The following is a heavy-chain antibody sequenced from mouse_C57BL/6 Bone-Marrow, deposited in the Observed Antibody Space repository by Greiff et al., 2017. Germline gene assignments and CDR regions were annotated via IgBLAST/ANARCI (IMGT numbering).Heavy chain of an antibody. CDR3: TILFITTVVFDY. Sequence: VQLKESGAELVRPGASVKLSCTASGFNIKDDYMHWVKQRPEQGLEWIGCVDPENGDSVYASKFQGKATRPAYTSSNSSYLQLSSLTSEDTAVYYCTILFITTVVFDYWGQGTTLTVSS. D-gene: IGHD1-1*01. J-gene: IGHJ2*01. CDR2: VDPENGDS. CDR1: GFNIKDDY. V-gene: IGHV14-4*01.